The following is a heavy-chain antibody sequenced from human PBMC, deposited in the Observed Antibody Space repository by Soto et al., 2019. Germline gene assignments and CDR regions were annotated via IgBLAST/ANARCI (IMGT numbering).Heavy chain of an antibody. CDR2: IYYSRST. V-gene: IGHV4-59*01. J-gene: IGHJ6*02. CDR1: GGSMREYF. Sequence: PSETLPLTCSVSGGSMREYFWSWIRQPPGKGLEWIGYIYYSRSTNYNPSLKSRVTISVDTSKNQFSLKLSSVTAADTAVYYCARDGPDTAMVNYYYGMDVWGQGTTVTVSS. CDR3: ARDGPDTAMVNYYYGMDV. D-gene: IGHD5-18*01.